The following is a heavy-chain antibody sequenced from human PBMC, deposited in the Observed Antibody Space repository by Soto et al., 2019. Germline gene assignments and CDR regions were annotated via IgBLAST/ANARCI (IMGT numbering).Heavy chain of an antibody. CDR3: ASQDPFYYDSSGSRVDY. Sequence: ASVKVSCKASGGTFSSYTISWVRQAPGQGLEWMGRIIPILGIANYAQKFQGRVTITADKSTSTAYMELSSLRSEDTAVYYCASQDPFYYDSSGSRVDYWGQGTLVTVSS. J-gene: IGHJ4*02. CDR2: IIPILGIA. V-gene: IGHV1-69*02. D-gene: IGHD3-22*01. CDR1: GGTFSSYT.